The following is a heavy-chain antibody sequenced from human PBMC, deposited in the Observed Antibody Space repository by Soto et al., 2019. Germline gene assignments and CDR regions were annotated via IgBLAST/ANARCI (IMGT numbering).Heavy chain of an antibody. CDR3: ARGAGTTNYYYYMDV. Sequence: PSETLSLTCTVSGGSISSGGYYWSWIRQHPGKGLEWIGYIYYSGSTYYNPSLKSRVTISVDTSKNQFSLKLSSVTAADTAVYYCARGAGTTNYYYYMDVWGKGTTVTVSS. V-gene: IGHV4-31*03. D-gene: IGHD1-7*01. CDR2: IYYSGST. CDR1: GGSISSGGYY. J-gene: IGHJ6*03.